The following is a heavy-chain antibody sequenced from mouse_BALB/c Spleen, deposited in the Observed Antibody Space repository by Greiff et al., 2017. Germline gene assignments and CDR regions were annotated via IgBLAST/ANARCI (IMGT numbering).Heavy chain of an antibody. CDR2: ILPGSGST. D-gene: IGHD2-1*01. Sequence: VKVVESGAELMKPGASVKISCKATGYTFSSYWIEWVKQRPGHGLEWIGEILPGSGSTNYNEKFKGKATFTADTSSNTAYMQLSSLTSEDSAVYYCARIYYGNLAWFAYWGQGTLVTVSA. CDR1: GYTFSSYW. CDR3: ARIYYGNLAWFAY. V-gene: IGHV1-9*01. J-gene: IGHJ3*01.